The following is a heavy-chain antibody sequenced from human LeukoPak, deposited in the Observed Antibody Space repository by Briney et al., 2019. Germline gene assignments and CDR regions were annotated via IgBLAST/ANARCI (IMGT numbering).Heavy chain of an antibody. V-gene: IGHV3-23*01. D-gene: IGHD6-13*01. Sequence: GGSLRLSCAASGFTFGTYVMSWVRQAPGKGLECVSFITDSGGSTYYADSVKGRFTISRDNSKNTLYLLMNSLRAEDTAVYYCAKPEASSSWYKPFDYWGQGTLVTVSS. CDR3: AKPEASSSWYKPFDY. CDR2: ITDSGGST. CDR1: GFTFGTYV. J-gene: IGHJ4*02.